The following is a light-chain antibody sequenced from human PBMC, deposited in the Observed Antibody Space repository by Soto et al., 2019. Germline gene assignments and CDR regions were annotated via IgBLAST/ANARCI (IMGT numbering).Light chain of an antibody. CDR2: TAS. V-gene: IGKV1-39*01. CDR1: QSISRN. CDR3: QQSHSSPLS. Sequence: IQMTQSPSSLSASVGDRVTITCRASQSISRNLNWYQQKPGKAPELLIYTASNLQSGVPSRFSGSGSGTDFALTISSLQPEDSAVYYCQQSHSSPLSFGGGTKGEF. J-gene: IGKJ4*01.